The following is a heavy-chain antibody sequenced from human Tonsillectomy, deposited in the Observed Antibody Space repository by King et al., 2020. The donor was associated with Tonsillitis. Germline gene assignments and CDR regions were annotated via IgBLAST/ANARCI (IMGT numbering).Heavy chain of an antibody. CDR2: IDPNTGGT. J-gene: IGHJ6*02. V-gene: IGHV1-2*02. D-gene: IGHD2-2*01. CDR3: ARGGCSSSPCYRGYGMDV. Sequence: VQLVESGAEVKKPGASVKVSCKASGYIFTGYYMHWVRQAPGQGLEWMGWIDPNTGGTNYAQKFQARVTMTRDTSITTAYMELSRLRSDDTAMYYCARGGCSSSPCYRGYGMDVWGQGTTVTVSS. CDR1: GYIFTGYY.